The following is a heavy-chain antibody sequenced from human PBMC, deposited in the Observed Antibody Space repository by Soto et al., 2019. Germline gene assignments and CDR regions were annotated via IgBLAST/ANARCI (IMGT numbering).Heavy chain of an antibody. Sequence: EVHLLESGGDVVQPGRSLRLSCAASGFTFSNYAMNWIRQAPGKGLEWLSSISANGRNAYYADSVKGRFTISRERSKNTLYLQLDSLRVEETGIYFCAKDLSSLGWLALGAPFDSWGQGTLVTVSS. J-gene: IGHJ4*02. D-gene: IGHD3-22*01. V-gene: IGHV3-23*01. CDR3: AKDLSSLGWLALGAPFDS. CDR1: GFTFSNYA. CDR2: ISANGRNA.